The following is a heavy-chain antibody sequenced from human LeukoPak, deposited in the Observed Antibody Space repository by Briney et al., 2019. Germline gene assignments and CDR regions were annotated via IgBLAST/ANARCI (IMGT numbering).Heavy chain of an antibody. CDR3: ARDGAYGYSYGIWYFDI. V-gene: IGHV3-74*01. CDR2: VNSDGSST. J-gene: IGHJ2*01. Sequence: GGSLRLSCAASGFASGFTFSSYWMHWVRQAPGKGLVWVSRVNSDGSSTTYADSVKGRFTISRDNAKNTLYLQMNSLRAEDTAVYYCARDGAYGYSYGIWYFDIWGPGTLVTVSS. CDR1: GFTFSSYW. D-gene: IGHD5-18*01.